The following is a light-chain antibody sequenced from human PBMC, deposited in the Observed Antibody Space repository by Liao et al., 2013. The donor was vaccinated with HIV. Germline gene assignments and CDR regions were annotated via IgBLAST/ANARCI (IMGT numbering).Light chain of an antibody. CDR3: LAWDSTTGV. V-gene: IGLV3-1*01. CDR1: KLGDRY. CDR2: QDN. Sequence: SYELTQPPSVSVSPGQTATITCSGDKLGDRYASWYQQRPGQSPVLVIYQDNKRPSGIPARFSGSNSGNTATLTISGTQPMDEADYYCLAWDSTTGVFGGGTKLTVL. J-gene: IGLJ3*02.